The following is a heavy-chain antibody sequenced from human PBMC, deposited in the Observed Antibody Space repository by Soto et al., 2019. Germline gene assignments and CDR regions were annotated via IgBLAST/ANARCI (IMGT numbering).Heavy chain of an antibody. CDR3: ARGSAFIGLDY. Sequence: GGSLRLSCAASGFTFSSYSMNWVRQAPGKGLEWVSSIGTSGSYIYDTDSVKGRFIISRDNSKDSLYLQMNSLRAEDTAIYYCARGSAFIGLDYWGQGTPVTVSS. CDR1: GFTFSSYS. J-gene: IGHJ4*02. V-gene: IGHV3-21*01. D-gene: IGHD1-26*01. CDR2: IGTSGSYI.